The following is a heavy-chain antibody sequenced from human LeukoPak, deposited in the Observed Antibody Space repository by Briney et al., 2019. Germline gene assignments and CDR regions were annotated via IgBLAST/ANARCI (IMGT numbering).Heavy chain of an antibody. J-gene: IGHJ4*02. CDR2: ISAYNGNT. CDR3: ARDWGGIVVVPAAILVARPFDY. D-gene: IGHD2-2*01. Sequence: ASVKVSCKASGYTFTSYGISWVRQAPGQGREWMGWISAYNGNTNYAQKLQGRVTMTTDTSTSTAYMELRSLRSDDTAVYYCARDWGGIVVVPAAILVARPFDYWGQGTLVTVSS. V-gene: IGHV1-18*01. CDR1: GYTFTSYG.